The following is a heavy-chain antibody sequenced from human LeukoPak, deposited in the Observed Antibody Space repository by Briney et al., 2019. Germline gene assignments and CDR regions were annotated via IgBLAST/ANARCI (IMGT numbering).Heavy chain of an antibody. CDR3: ARSSLGEGENY. CDR2: IYYSGST. Sequence: PSETLSPTCTVSGGSISSYYWSWIRQPPGKGLEWIGYIYYSGSTNYNPSLKSRVTISVDTSKNQFSLKLSSVTAADTAVYYCARSSLGEGENYWGQGTLVTVSS. D-gene: IGHD3-16*01. J-gene: IGHJ4*02. V-gene: IGHV4-59*01. CDR1: GGSISSYY.